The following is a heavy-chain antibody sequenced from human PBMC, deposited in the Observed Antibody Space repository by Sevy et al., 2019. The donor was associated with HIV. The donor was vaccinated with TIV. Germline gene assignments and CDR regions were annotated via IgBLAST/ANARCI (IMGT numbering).Heavy chain of an antibody. Sequence: SENLSLTCTVSGGSISSYDWSWIRQPPGKGLEWIGYIYYSGSTNYNPSLKSRVTISVETSKNQFSLKLSSVTAADTAVYYCARHSSPNSSSLLRRLGAFDIWGQGTMVTVSS. D-gene: IGHD6-13*01. J-gene: IGHJ3*02. V-gene: IGHV4-59*08. CDR1: GGSISSYD. CDR2: IYYSGST. CDR3: ARHSSPNSSSLLRRLGAFDI.